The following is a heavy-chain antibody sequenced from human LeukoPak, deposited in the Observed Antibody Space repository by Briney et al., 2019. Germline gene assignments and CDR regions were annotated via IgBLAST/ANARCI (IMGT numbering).Heavy chain of an antibody. D-gene: IGHD4-17*01. V-gene: IGHV3-21*01. Sequence: KSGGSLRLSCAASAFTFSDYSMNWVRQAPGKGLEWVSSISSSSSYIYYADSVKGRFTISRDNAKNSLYLQMNSLRAEDTAVYYCARGPGAQTTVTLGWFDPWGQGTLVTVSS. CDR3: ARGPGAQTTVTLGWFDP. CDR1: AFTFSDYS. J-gene: IGHJ5*02. CDR2: ISSSSSYI.